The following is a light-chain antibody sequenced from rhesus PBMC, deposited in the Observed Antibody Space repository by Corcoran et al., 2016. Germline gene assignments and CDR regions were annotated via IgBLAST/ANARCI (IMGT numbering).Light chain of an antibody. J-gene: IGKJ1*01. Sequence: DIQMTQSLSSLSASVVDRVTITCRASQGITNDLAWYKQKPEETPKLLIYGASSLQSRVPSRFSSSRSGTEFTLTISSLQSEEFATDYWQNNNSTPGTFGQGTKVEIK. V-gene: IGKV1-33*02. CDR1: QGITND. CDR3: QNNNSTPGT. CDR2: GAS.